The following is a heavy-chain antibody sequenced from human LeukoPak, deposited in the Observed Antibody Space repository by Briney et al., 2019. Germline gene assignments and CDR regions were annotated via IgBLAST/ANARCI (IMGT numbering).Heavy chain of an antibody. V-gene: IGHV4-61*02. CDR3: ARSWQQQLADYYYYYMDV. Sequence: TLSLTCTVSGGSININTYYWGWIRQPAGKGLEWIGRIYTSGSTNYNPSLKSRVTISVDTSKNQFSLKLSSVTAADTAVYYCARSWQQQLADYYYYYMDVWGKGTTVTISS. J-gene: IGHJ6*03. CDR2: IYTSGST. CDR1: GGSININTYY. D-gene: IGHD6-13*01.